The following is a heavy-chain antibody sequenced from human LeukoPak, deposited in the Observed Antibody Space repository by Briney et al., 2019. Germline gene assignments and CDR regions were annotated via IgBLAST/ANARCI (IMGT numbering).Heavy chain of an antibody. D-gene: IGHD1-26*01. Sequence: KPSETLSLTCTVSGGSISSYYWSWIRQPPGKGLEWIGYIYYSGSTNYIPSLKSRVTISVGTSKNQFSLKLSSVTAADTAVYYCARGLRLGPFDYWGQGTLVTVSS. CDR3: ARGLRLGPFDY. CDR2: IYYSGST. J-gene: IGHJ4*02. CDR1: GGSISSYY. V-gene: IGHV4-59*01.